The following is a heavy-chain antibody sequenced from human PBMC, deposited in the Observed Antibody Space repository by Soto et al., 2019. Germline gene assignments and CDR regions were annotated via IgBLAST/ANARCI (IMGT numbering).Heavy chain of an antibody. CDR2: IYYSGST. Sequence: TSETLSLTCTVSGGSISSYYWSWIRQPPGKGLEWIGYIYYSGSTNYNPSLKSRVTISVDTSKNQFSLKLSSVTAADTAVYYCARHGDSSGWDYYYGMDVWGQGTTVT. V-gene: IGHV4-59*08. CDR1: GGSISSYY. CDR3: ARHGDSSGWDYYYGMDV. D-gene: IGHD6-19*01. J-gene: IGHJ6*02.